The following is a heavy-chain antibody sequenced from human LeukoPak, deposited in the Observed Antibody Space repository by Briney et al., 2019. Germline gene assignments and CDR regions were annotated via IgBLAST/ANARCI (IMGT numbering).Heavy chain of an antibody. Sequence: AGRSLRLSCAASGFTFSSYGMHWVRQAPGKGLEWVAVISYDGSNKYYADSVKGRFTISRDNSKNTLYLQMNSLRAEDTAVYYCAKDALVVYDFWSGYYKRPGYDYWGQGTLVTVSS. CDR3: AKDALVVYDFWSGYYKRPGYDY. V-gene: IGHV3-30*18. J-gene: IGHJ4*02. CDR2: ISYDGSNK. CDR1: GFTFSSYG. D-gene: IGHD3-3*01.